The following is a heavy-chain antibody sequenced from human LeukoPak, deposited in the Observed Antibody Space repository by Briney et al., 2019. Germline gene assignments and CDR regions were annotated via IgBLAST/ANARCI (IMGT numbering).Heavy chain of an antibody. CDR3: ARTRGSSSSYYYYGMDV. J-gene: IGHJ6*02. CDR2: IYSGGST. V-gene: IGHV3-53*01. Sequence: GGSLRLSCAASEFTFSDYYMSWVRQAPGKGLEWVSIIYSGGSTYYADSVMGRFTISRDISKNTLYLQMNSLRAEDTAVYYCARTRGSSSSYYYYGMDVWGQGTTVTVSS. D-gene: IGHD6-6*01. CDR1: EFTFSDYY.